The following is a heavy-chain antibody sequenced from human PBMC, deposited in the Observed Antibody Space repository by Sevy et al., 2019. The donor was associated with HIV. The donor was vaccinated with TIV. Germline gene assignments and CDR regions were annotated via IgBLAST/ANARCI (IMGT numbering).Heavy chain of an antibody. Sequence: GGSLRLSCAASGFTFSANWMNWVRQAPGKGLEWGANIKGDGSDKHYVDSVGGRFTISRDNAKNVLYLQMNSLRVEDTAVYYCAHETFGRFESWGQGTLVTVSS. CDR3: AHETFGRFES. CDR1: GFTFSANW. CDR2: IKGDGSDK. V-gene: IGHV3-7*01. D-gene: IGHD3-16*01. J-gene: IGHJ4*02.